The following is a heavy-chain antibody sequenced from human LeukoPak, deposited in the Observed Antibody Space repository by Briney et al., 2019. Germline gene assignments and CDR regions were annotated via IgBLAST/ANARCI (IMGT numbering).Heavy chain of an antibody. Sequence: GGSLRLSCAGSGFTFSSYSMNWVRQAPGKGLEWVSAITGSGGRTYYADSVKGRFTISRDKSNNTLYLQMNSLRAEDTALYYCAKTGDYFDSSDYYRPDAFDIWGQGTMVTVSS. D-gene: IGHD3-22*01. CDR3: AKTGDYFDSSDYYRPDAFDI. V-gene: IGHV3-23*01. CDR1: GFTFSSYS. J-gene: IGHJ3*02. CDR2: ITGSGGRT.